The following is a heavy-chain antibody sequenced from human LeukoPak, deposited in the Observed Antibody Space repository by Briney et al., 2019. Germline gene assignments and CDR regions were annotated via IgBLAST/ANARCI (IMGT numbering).Heavy chain of an antibody. CDR2: ISPYNGNT. CDR3: VRGGVHCSSISCYSMDV. J-gene: IGHJ6*02. V-gene: IGHV1-18*01. Sequence: ASVKVSCKASGYTFTRYGITWVRQAPGQGLEWMGWISPYNGNTNYAQKVQGRVTMTTDTSTSTAYMELRSLRSDDTAVYYCVRGGVHCSSISCYSMDVWGQGTTVTVSS. D-gene: IGHD2-2*01. CDR1: GYTFTRYG.